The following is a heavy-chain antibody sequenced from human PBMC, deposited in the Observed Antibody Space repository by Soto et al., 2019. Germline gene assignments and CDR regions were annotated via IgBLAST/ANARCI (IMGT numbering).Heavy chain of an antibody. CDR3: VTLLNDYDILTGVDY. D-gene: IGHD3-9*01. V-gene: IGHV1-69*13. Sequence: ASVKVSCKASGGTFSSYAISWVRQAPGQGLEWMGGIIPIFGTANYAQKFQGRVTITADESTSTAYMELSSLRSEDTAVYYCVTLLNDYDILTGVDYWGQGTLVTVSS. CDR1: GGTFSSYA. CDR2: IIPIFGTA. J-gene: IGHJ4*02.